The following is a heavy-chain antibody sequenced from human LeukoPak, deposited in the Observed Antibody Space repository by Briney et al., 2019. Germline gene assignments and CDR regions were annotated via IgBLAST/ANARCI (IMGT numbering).Heavy chain of an antibody. Sequence: GASVKVSCKASGGTFSSYAISWVRQAPGQGLEWMGGIIPIFGTANYAQKLQGRVTITADESTSTAYMELSSLRSEGTAVYYCARDSSPNYFDYWGQGTLVTVSS. CDR2: IIPIFGTA. CDR3: ARDSSPNYFDY. J-gene: IGHJ4*02. D-gene: IGHD2-15*01. CDR1: GGTFSSYA. V-gene: IGHV1-69*13.